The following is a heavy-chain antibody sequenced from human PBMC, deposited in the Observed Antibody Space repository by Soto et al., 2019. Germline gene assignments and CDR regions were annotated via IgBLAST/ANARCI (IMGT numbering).Heavy chain of an antibody. J-gene: IGHJ6*02. Sequence: QVQLVQSGAEVKKPGSSVKVSWKASGGTFGNYAVSWVRQTPVQGLEWMGKIKPVFGTVNYEQKIHGIVTISQHKFTNTADIEMQRLRSRETTVYYGTRVNVPRNNGEDNLAQGTTVS. V-gene: IGHV1-69*06. CDR2: IKPVFGTV. CDR3: TRVNVPRNNGEDN. CDR1: GGTFGNYA. D-gene: IGHD2-2*01.